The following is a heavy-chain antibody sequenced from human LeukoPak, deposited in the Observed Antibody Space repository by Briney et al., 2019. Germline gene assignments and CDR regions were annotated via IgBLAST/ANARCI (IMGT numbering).Heavy chain of an antibody. V-gene: IGHV5-10-1*01. CDR3: ARHDCSGGSCPLAY. Sequence: GESLKISCKGSGYTFTSYRITWVRQMPGKGLEWMGRIDPSDSHASYSPSLQGHVTISADKSINTAYLQWSSLKASDTAMYYCARHDCSGGSCPLAYWGQGTLVTVPS. D-gene: IGHD2-15*01. CDR1: GYTFTSYR. CDR2: IDPSDSHA. J-gene: IGHJ4*02.